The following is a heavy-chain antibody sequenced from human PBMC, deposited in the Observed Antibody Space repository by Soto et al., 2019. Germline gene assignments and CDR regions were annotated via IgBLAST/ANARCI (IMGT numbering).Heavy chain of an antibody. CDR3: AWPDCTNGVCAFDY. Sequence: EVQLVESGGGLVQPGGSLRLSCAASGFTFSSYWMSWVRQAPGKGLEWVANIKQDGSEKYYVDSVKGRFTISRDNAKISLYLQMNSLRAEDTAVYYCAWPDCTNGVCAFDYWGQGTLVTVSS. J-gene: IGHJ4*02. D-gene: IGHD2-8*01. CDR1: GFTFSSYW. V-gene: IGHV3-7*01. CDR2: IKQDGSEK.